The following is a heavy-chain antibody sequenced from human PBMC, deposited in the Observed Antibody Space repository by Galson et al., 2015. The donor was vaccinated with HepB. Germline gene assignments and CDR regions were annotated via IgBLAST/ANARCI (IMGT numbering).Heavy chain of an antibody. CDR1: GFTFSSYS. J-gene: IGHJ6*03. CDR3: ARVGLRDSSNKKQPVYYYYYMDV. V-gene: IGHV3-48*02. Sequence: SLRLSCAASGFTFSSYSMNWVRQAPGKGLEWVSYISSSSTIYYADSVKGRFTVSRDNAKNSLYLQMNSLRDEDTAVYYCARVGLRDSSNKKQPVYYYYYMDVWGKGTTVTVSS. CDR2: ISSSSTI. D-gene: IGHD3-22*01.